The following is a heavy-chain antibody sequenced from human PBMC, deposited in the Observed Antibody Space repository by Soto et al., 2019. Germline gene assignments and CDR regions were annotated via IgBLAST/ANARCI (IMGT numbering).Heavy chain of an antibody. V-gene: IGHV3-73*01. CDR3: ARQGVGLELDF. Sequence: GGSLRLSCAASGFTFNIAAIHWVRQASGKGLEWVGLIRNKANGYATAYAPSVKGRITVSRDDSQNMAFLEMNSLKTEDRAVYYCARQGVGLELDFWGQGTLVTVAS. CDR2: IRNKANGYAT. D-gene: IGHD1-26*01. J-gene: IGHJ4*02. CDR1: GFTFNIAA.